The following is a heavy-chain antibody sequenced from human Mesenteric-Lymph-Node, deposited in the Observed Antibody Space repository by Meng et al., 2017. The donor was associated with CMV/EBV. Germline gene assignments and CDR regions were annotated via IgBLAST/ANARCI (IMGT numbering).Heavy chain of an antibody. V-gene: IGHV3-23*03. CDR1: GFTFSSYG. D-gene: IGHD2-2*01. CDR3: AKDRCGSASCSLGMDV. J-gene: IGHJ6*02. CDR2: MYSGGTRT. Sequence: GESLKISCAASGFTFSSYGMSWVRQAPGKGLEWVSVMYSGGTRTQYADSVKGRFTISRDNSKNTLFLQMNSLRADDTAVYYCAKDRCGSASCSLGMDVWGQGTTVTVSS.